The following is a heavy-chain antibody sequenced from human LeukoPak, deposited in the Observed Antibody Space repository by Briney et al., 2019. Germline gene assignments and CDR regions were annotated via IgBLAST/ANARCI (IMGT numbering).Heavy chain of an antibody. CDR1: GYTFTGYY. Sequence: ASVKVSCKASGYTFTGYYMHWVRQATGQGLEWMGWMNPNSGNTGYAQKFQGRVTMTRNTSISTACMELSSLRSEDTAVYYCARWWSGVRTFDDAFDIWGQGTMVTVSS. CDR2: MNPNSGNT. D-gene: IGHD2-15*01. CDR3: ARWWSGVRTFDDAFDI. J-gene: IGHJ3*02. V-gene: IGHV1-8*02.